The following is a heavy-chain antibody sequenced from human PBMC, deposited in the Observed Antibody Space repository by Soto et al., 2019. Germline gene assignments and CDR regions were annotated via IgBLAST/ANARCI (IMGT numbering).Heavy chain of an antibody. CDR3: AITKREFIAAAVPDRYGMDV. Sequence: QVQLVQSGAEVKKPGASVKVSCKASGYTFISYGISWVRQAPGQGLEWMGWISAYNGNTNYAQKFQGRGTMSTDTAXXTXYXXPRSRRYEDTAVYYCAITKREFIAAAVPDRYGMDVWGQGTTVTVSS. V-gene: IGHV1-18*01. CDR1: GYTFISYG. J-gene: IGHJ6*02. D-gene: IGHD6-13*01. CDR2: ISAYNGNT.